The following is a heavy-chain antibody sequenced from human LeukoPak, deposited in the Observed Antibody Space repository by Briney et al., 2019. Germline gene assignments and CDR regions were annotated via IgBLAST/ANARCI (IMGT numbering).Heavy chain of an antibody. Sequence: ASAKVSCKASGGTFSSYAISWVRQAPGQGLEWMGGIIPIFGTANYAQKFQGRVTITTDESTSTAYMELSSVRSEDTAVYYCARGVWGSYRYPESDYYYMDVWGKGTTVTVSS. J-gene: IGHJ6*03. CDR1: GGTFSSYA. V-gene: IGHV1-69*05. CDR3: ARGVWGSYRYPESDYYYMDV. CDR2: IIPIFGTA. D-gene: IGHD3-16*02.